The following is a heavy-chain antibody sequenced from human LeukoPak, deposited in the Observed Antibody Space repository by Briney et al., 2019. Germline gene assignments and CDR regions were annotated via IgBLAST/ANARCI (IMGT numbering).Heavy chain of an antibody. V-gene: IGHV4-4*07. CDR2: TYTSGST. CDR3: ARVYSSGWRDAFDI. CDR1: GGSISGYY. J-gene: IGHJ3*02. Sequence: SETLSLTCTVSGGSISGYYWSWIRQPAGNGLEWIGRTYTSGSTNSNPSLKSRVTMSVDTSKNQFSLKLSSVTAADTAVYYCARVYSSGWRDAFDIWGQGTMVTVSS. D-gene: IGHD6-19*01.